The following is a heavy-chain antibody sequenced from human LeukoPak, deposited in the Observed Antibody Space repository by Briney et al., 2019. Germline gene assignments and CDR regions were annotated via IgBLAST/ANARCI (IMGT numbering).Heavy chain of an antibody. CDR1: GFTFSSYW. CDR3: AREKQLLYRGSFDY. J-gene: IGHJ4*02. V-gene: IGHV3-7*01. D-gene: IGHD2-2*02. Sequence: PGGSLRLPCAASGFTFSSYWMSWVRQAPGKGLEWVANIKQDGSEKYYVDSAKGRFTISRDNAKNSLYLQMNSLRAEDTAVYYCAREKQLLYRGSFDYWGQGTLVTVSS. CDR2: IKQDGSEK.